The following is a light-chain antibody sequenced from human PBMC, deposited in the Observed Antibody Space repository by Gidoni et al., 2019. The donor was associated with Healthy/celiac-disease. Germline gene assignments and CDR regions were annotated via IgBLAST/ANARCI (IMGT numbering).Light chain of an antibody. CDR1: QSIRSY. Sequence: DIQMTPSPYSLSASVGDRVTITCRASQSIRSYLNWYQQKPGKAPKLLIYAASSLQSGVPSRFSGSGSGTDFTLTISSLQPEDFATYYCQQSYSTPQTFGQXTKLEIK. CDR3: QQSYSTPQT. CDR2: AAS. J-gene: IGKJ2*01. V-gene: IGKV1-39*01.